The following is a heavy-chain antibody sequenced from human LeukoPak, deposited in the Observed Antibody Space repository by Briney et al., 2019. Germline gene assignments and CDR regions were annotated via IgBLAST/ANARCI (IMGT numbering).Heavy chain of an antibody. J-gene: IGHJ4*02. CDR2: IYYSGST. D-gene: IGHD3-22*01. V-gene: IGHV4-59*01. Sequence: SETLSLTCTVSGGSISSYYWSWIRQPPGKGLEWIGYIYYSGSTNYNPSLKSRVTISVDTSKNQFSLKLSSVTAADTAVYYCARALQGYYYDSSGYYIDYWGQGTLVTVSS. CDR3: ARALQGYYYDSSGYYIDY. CDR1: GGSISSYY.